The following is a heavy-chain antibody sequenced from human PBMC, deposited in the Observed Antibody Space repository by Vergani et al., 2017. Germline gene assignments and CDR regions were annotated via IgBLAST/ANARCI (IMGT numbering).Heavy chain of an antibody. V-gene: IGHV3-66*02. CDR3: ARGNYYGSGTYVDP. D-gene: IGHD3-10*01. CDR2: IYSCDET. CDR1: GSTVSGNY. J-gene: IGHJ5*02. Sequence: ELQLVESGGGLVQPGGSLRLSCAASGSTVSGNYMTWVRQAPGKGLEWVSHIYSCDETYYADSVKGRVTISRDTSKNPLHLQINNLRVEDTAVYYCARGNYYGSGTYVDPWGQGTLVTVSS.